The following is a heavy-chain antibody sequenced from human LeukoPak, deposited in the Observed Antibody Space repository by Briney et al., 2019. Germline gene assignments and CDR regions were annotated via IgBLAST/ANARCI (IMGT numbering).Heavy chain of an antibody. CDR1: GFTFSSYG. D-gene: IGHD1-1*01. J-gene: IGHJ5*02. Sequence: GGTLRLSCAASGFTFSSYGMSWVRQAPGKGLQWVSSISGSGGSTYYADSVQGRFTISRDNSKNTLYLQMNSLRAEDSAIYYCAKDRTGTTGADWFDPWGQGTLVTVSS. CDR3: AKDRTGTTGADWFDP. V-gene: IGHV3-23*01. CDR2: ISGSGGST.